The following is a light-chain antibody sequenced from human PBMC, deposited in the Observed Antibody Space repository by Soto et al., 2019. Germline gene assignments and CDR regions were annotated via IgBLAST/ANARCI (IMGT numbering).Light chain of an antibody. J-gene: IGKJ4*01. CDR1: QDIGSA. V-gene: IGKV1-13*02. CDR2: DAS. CDR3: QRFNGLPLA. Sequence: IQLTQSPSSLSASVGDRVTITCRAGQDIGSALAWYQQRPGKAPKLLLYDASNLEAGVPSRFIGSGSGTDCALAITSLRPEDVATYSCQRFNGLPLAVGGGTKVQIK.